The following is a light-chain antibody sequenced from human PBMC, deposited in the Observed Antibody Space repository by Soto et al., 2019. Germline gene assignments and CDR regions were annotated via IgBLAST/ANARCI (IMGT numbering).Light chain of an antibody. CDR2: DAS. Sequence: DIQMTQSPSSLSASVGDRVTITCRASQTIGANLNWYRQKLGKAPTLLIYDASTLQSGVPSRFSGLGSGTDFALTITNLQPDDSATYYCQQSYTTVYTFGQGTKVDIK. CDR1: QTIGAN. CDR3: QQSYTTVYT. J-gene: IGKJ2*01. V-gene: IGKV1-39*01.